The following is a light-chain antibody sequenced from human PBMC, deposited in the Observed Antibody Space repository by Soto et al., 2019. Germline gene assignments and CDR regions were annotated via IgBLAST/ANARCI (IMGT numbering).Light chain of an antibody. J-gene: IGKJ1*01. CDR2: DAF. CDR3: QQLTNWRPRT. Sequence: EIVLTQSPATLSLSPGERATLSCRASQSVSSYLAWYQQKPGQAPRLLIYDAFNRATGIPGRFSASVSGIDFTLPISGLDPEDLAIYDCQQLTNWRPRTYGQGTK. V-gene: IGKV3-11*01. CDR1: QSVSSY.